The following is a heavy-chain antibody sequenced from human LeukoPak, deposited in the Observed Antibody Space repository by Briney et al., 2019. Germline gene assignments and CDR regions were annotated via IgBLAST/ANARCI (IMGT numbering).Heavy chain of an antibody. Sequence: GGSLRLSCVATGFTISNYAMSWVRQVPGKGLEWVSVVSGSGGSTNYADSVKGRFTISRDISTNTLYLQMNSLRGEDTAIYYCAKDPSGSYMYGYFDIWGQEPRSPSPQ. V-gene: IGHV3-23*01. CDR3: AKDPSGSYMYGYFDI. CDR1: GFTISNYA. D-gene: IGHD3-10*01. J-gene: IGHJ4*01. CDR2: VSGSGGST.